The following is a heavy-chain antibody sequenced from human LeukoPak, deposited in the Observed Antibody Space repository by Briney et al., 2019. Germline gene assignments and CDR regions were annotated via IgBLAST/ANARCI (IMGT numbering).Heavy chain of an antibody. Sequence: GASVKVSCKASGYTFTSYGISWVRQAPGQGLEWMGWISAYNGNTNYAQKLQGRVTMTTDTSTSTAYVELRSLRSDDTAVYYCARVRYSSSWVDYWGQGTLVTVSS. CDR2: ISAYNGNT. CDR1: GYTFTSYG. CDR3: ARVRYSSSWVDY. J-gene: IGHJ4*02. V-gene: IGHV1-18*01. D-gene: IGHD6-13*01.